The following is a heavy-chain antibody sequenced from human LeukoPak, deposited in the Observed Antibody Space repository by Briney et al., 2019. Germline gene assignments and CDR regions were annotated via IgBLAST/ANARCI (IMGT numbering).Heavy chain of an antibody. CDR1: GFTFSTYA. D-gene: IGHD3-22*01. CDR3: VQADYYDSSGYYSPGAFDI. J-gene: IGHJ3*02. CDR2: ISSSSSYI. V-gene: IGHV3-21*01. Sequence: GGSLRLSCAASGFTFSTYAVNWVRQAPGKGLEWVSSISSSSSYIYYADSVKGRFTISRDNAKNSLYLQMNSLRAEDTAVYYCVQADYYDSSGYYSPGAFDIWGQGTMVTVSS.